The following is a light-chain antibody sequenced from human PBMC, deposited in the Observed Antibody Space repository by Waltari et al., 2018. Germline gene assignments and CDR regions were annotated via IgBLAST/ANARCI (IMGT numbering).Light chain of an antibody. CDR1: QGISNY. Sequence: DIQLTQSPSAMSASVEDRVTITCRASQGISNYLAWFQQKPGKVPKRLIYLASNLESGVPSRFSGSGSGTEFTLTISSLQPEDFATYYCLQYNSYPPTFGGGTEVEIK. CDR2: LAS. J-gene: IGKJ4*01. V-gene: IGKV1-17*03. CDR3: LQYNSYPPT.